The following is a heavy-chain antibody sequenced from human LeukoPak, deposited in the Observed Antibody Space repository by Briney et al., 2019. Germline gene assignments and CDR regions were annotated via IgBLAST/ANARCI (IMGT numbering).Heavy chain of an antibody. CDR3: ASQGYYYGSGSFFYYMDV. CDR2: ISAYNGNT. V-gene: IGHV1-18*01. J-gene: IGHJ6*03. CDR1: GYTFTSYG. Sequence: ASVKVSCKASGYTFTSYGISWVRQAPGQGLEWMGWISAYNGNTNYAQKLQGRVTMTTDTSTSTAYMELRSLRSDDTAVYYCASQGYYYGSGSFFYYMDVWGKGTTVTVSS. D-gene: IGHD3-10*01.